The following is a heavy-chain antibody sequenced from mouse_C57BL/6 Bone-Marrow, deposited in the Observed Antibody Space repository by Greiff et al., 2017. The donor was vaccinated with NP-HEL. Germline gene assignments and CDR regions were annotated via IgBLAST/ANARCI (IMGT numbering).Heavy chain of an antibody. Sequence: VQLQQPGTELVKPGASVKLSCKASGYTFTSYWMHWVKQRPGQGLEWIGNINPSNGGTNYNEKFKSKATLTVDKSSSTAYMQLSSLTSEDTAVYYCTTYPIYYGSRFAYWGQGTLVTVSA. CDR2: INPSNGGT. D-gene: IGHD1-1*01. V-gene: IGHV1-53*01. J-gene: IGHJ3*01. CDR3: TTYPIYYGSRFAY. CDR1: GYTFTSYW.